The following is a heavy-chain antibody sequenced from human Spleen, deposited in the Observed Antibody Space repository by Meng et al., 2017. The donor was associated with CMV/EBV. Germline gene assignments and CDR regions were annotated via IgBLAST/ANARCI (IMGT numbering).Heavy chain of an antibody. J-gene: IGHJ4*02. CDR3: ARVYCSSTSCFYFDY. CDR1: GYPFTSYD. Sequence: SGYPFTSYDINWVRQATGQGLEWMGWMNPNSGNTGYAQKFQGRVTITRNTSISTAYMELSSLRSEDTAVYYCARVYCSSTSCFYFDYWGQGTLVTVSS. V-gene: IGHV1-8*03. D-gene: IGHD2-2*01. CDR2: MNPNSGNT.